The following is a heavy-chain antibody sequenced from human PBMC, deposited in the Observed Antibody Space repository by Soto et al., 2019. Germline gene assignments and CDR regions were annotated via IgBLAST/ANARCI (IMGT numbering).Heavy chain of an antibody. J-gene: IGHJ3*01. CDR2: ISGNSGSS. V-gene: IGHV3-9*01. Sequence: SLRLSCVASGFTFEDYSLHRVRQVPGKGLEWVAGISGNSGSSGYADSVRGRFTVSRQNAKNSLFLQMSSLSPEDTALYYCTKRRSARPGFDAFDLWGQGTMVTVSS. CDR3: TKRRSARPGFDAFDL. CDR1: GFTFEDYS. D-gene: IGHD3-10*01.